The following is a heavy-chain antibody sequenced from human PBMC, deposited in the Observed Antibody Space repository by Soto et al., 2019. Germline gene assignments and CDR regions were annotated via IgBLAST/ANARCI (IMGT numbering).Heavy chain of an antibody. V-gene: IGHV3-9*01. CDR2: IMWNSDRI. CDR1: GFTIHDHA. Sequence: EVQLVESGGDLVQPGRSLRLSCVASGFTIHDHAMHWVRQAPGKGLEWVSGIMWNSDRIGYADSVKGRFTISRDNAKNSLYLQMNSLKTEDTALYYCGKDINPGGMDVWGQGTTVTVSS. CDR3: GKDINPGGMDV. D-gene: IGHD1-1*01. J-gene: IGHJ6*02.